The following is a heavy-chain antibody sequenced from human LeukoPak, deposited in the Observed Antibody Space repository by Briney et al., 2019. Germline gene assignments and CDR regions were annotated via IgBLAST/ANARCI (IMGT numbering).Heavy chain of an antibody. Sequence: GGSLRLSCAASGFTVSSNYMSWVRQAPGKGLEWVSAITATSSSTHDADSVQGRFTISRDNSKNTLYLQMNSLRAEDTAVYYCAGNWYHFDYWGQGTLVTVSS. CDR3: AGNWYHFDY. CDR2: TATSSST. CDR1: GFTVSSNY. V-gene: IGHV3-53*01. J-gene: IGHJ4*02. D-gene: IGHD6-13*01.